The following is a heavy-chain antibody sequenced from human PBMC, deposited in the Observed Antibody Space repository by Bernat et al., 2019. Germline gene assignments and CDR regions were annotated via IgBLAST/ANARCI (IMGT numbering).Heavy chain of an antibody. CDR1: GGSISSYY. CDR3: ARGHYSPPYYYSDMVV. CDR2: IYYSGST. V-gene: IGHV4-59*01. J-gene: IGHJ6*02. D-gene: IGHD4-11*01. Sequence: QVQLQESGPGLVKPSETLSFTCTVSGGSISSYYWSWIRQPPGKGLEWIGYIYYSGSTNYNPSLKSRVTISVDTSKNQFSLKLSSVTAADTAVYYCARGHYSPPYYYSDMVVLDQGTTVTVSS.